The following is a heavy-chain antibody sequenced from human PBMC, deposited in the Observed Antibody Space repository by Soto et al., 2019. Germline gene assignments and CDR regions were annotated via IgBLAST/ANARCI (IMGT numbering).Heavy chain of an antibody. V-gene: IGHV3-30*18. CDR2: ISHDSRNI. Sequence: QVHLVESGGGVIQPGRSLRLSCAASGLDFRNKDMHWVRQAPGKGLEWVAVISHDSRNIFYGDSVKGRFTGSGDNSKNTLYLEMNSLGVEDTAVYFCAKLVDKTLDDFWGLGTLVVVSS. D-gene: IGHD3-10*01. CDR3: AKLVDKTLDDF. J-gene: IGHJ4*02. CDR1: GLDFRNKD.